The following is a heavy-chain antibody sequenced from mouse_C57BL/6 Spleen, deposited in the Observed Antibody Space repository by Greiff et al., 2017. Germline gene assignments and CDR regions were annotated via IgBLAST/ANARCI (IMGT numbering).Heavy chain of an antibody. V-gene: IGHV5-4*01. CDR3: ARDSSSNWYFDV. CDR2: ISDGGSYT. D-gene: IGHD1-1*01. CDR1: GFTFSSYA. J-gene: IGHJ1*03. Sequence: EVQRVESGGGLVKPGGSLKLSCAASGFTFSSYAMYWVRQTPEKRLEWVATISDGGSYTYYPDNVKGRFTISRDNAKNNLYLQMSHLKSEDTAMYYCARDSSSNWYFDVWGTGTTVTVSS.